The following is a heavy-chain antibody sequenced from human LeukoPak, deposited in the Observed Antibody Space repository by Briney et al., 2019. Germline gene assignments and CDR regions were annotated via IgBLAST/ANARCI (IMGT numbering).Heavy chain of an antibody. D-gene: IGHD6-13*01. CDR3: ARDPGFSSFDY. CDR1: GFIFNNYW. J-gene: IGHJ4*02. V-gene: IGHV3-7*01. CDR2: LNRDGSVK. Sequence: GGSLRLSCAASGFIFNNYWMTWVRQTPGMGLEVVANLNRDGSVKNYIDSVRGRFTISRDNADYSLDLQMDSLRAEDTAVYYCARDPGFSSFDYWGQGALVIVSS.